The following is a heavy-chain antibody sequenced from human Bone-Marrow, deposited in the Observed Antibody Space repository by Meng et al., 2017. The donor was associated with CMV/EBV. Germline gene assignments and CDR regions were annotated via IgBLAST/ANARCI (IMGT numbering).Heavy chain of an antibody. D-gene: IGHD5-24*01. CDR1: GFTFSAYT. CDR3: ARVEMATIWLFDP. J-gene: IGHJ5*02. Sequence: GESLKISCAASGFTFSAYTMNWVRQAPGKGLEWISSISSGSNYVNYTDSLKGRFTISRDNAKNSLYLQMHSLRVEDTAVYYCARVEMATIWLFDPWGQGTLVTFSS. V-gene: IGHV3-21*01. CDR2: ISSGSNYV.